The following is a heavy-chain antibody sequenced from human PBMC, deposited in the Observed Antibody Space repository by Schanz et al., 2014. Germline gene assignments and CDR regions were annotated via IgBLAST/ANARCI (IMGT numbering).Heavy chain of an antibody. CDR3: AKVVASGPTTGPFDP. V-gene: IGHV3-30*02. CDR1: RFTFSNYA. D-gene: IGHD1-26*01. Sequence: VQLVESGGGLVQPGGSLRLSCAASRFTFSNYAMSWVRQAPGKGLEWVAFIWSDGSRTYHAESVKGRFTISRDNSRNTLYLQMDSLRDEDTALYYCAKVVASGPTTGPFDPWGQGTLVTVSS. CDR2: IWSDGSRT. J-gene: IGHJ5*02.